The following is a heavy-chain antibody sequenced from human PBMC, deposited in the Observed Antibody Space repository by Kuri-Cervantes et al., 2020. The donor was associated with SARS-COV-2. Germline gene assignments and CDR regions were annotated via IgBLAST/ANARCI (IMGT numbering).Heavy chain of an antibody. D-gene: IGHD2/OR15-2a*01. CDR1: GGSISGYY. Sequence: SETLSLTCTLSGGSISGYYWSWIRQSAGKGLEFIGRVYSSGGTNYNPSLERRVTMSIDTAKNQVSLRLTSVTAADTAVYYCARGILGDDSIHYGMDVWGQGTSVTVSS. CDR2: VYSSGGT. J-gene: IGHJ6*02. V-gene: IGHV4-4*07. CDR3: ARGILGDDSIHYGMDV.